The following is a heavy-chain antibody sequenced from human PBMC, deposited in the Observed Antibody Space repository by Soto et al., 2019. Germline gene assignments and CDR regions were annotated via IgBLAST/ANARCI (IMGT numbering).Heavy chain of an antibody. CDR2: IWYDGSNK. Sequence: GGSLRLSCAASGFTFSSYGMHWVRQAPGKGLEWVAVIWYDGSNKYYADSVKGRFTISRDNSKNTLYLQMNSLRAEDTAVYYCARARFSLRFYYGMDVWGQGTTVTVSS. D-gene: IGHD3-10*01. CDR1: GFTFSSYG. CDR3: ARARFSLRFYYGMDV. V-gene: IGHV3-33*01. J-gene: IGHJ6*02.